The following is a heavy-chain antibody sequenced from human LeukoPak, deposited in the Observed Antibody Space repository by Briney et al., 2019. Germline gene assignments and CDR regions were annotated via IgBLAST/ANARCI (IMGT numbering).Heavy chain of an antibody. CDR2: IWYDGSNK. V-gene: IGHV3-33*06. CDR1: GFTFSSYG. CDR3: AKGSEEGIAATGDFDY. D-gene: IGHD6-25*01. J-gene: IGHJ4*02. Sequence: PGRSLRLSCAASGFTFSSYGTHWVRQAPGKGLEWVAVIWYDGSNKYYVDSVKGRFTISRDNSKNTLYLQMNSLRAEDTAVYYCAKGSEEGIAATGDFDYWGQGTLVTVSS.